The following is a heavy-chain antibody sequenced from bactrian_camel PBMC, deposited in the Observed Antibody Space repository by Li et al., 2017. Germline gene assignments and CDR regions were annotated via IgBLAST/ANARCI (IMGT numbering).Heavy chain of an antibody. J-gene: IGHJ4*01. CDR2: IDSGALT. D-gene: IGHD7*01. CDR3: GTPPTSSPSISD. Sequence: DVQLVESGGGSVQAGESLTLSCSISGYTYSSYCMGWWRQSPGKTRWEREAVATIDSGALTQYADSVKGRFTISRDDAKNTLYLQLNDLQTDDTGRYYCGTPPTSSPSISDWGQGTQVTVS. CDR1: GYTYSSYC. V-gene: IGHV3S67*01.